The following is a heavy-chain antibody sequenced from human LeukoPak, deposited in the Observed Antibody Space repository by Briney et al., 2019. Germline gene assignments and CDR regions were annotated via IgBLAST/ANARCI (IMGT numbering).Heavy chain of an antibody. D-gene: IGHD1-26*01. CDR1: GFTFSNYV. CDR3: ARRSTSGSYWGDFDY. V-gene: IGHV3-23*01. Sequence: GGSLRLSCAVSGFTFSNYVMNWVRQAPGKGLEWVSTISGSGGATYYADSVKGRFTISRDNSKNTLYPQMNSLRVEDTAVYYCARRSTSGSYWGDFDYWGQGTLVTVSS. J-gene: IGHJ4*02. CDR2: ISGSGGAT.